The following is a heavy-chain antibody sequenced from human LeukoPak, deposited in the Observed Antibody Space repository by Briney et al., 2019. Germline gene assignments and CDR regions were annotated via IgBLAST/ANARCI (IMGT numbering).Heavy chain of an antibody. CDR3: ARVFYGYYNWFDP. Sequence: GASVRVSCKASASTFTSYGISWVRQAPGQGLEWMGWISAYNGDTNYAQILQGRVTMTTDTSTSTAYMELRSLRSDDTAVYYCARVFYGYYNWFDPWGQGTLVTVSS. CDR2: ISAYNGDT. CDR1: ASTFTSYG. V-gene: IGHV1-18*01. J-gene: IGHJ5*02. D-gene: IGHD5/OR15-5a*01.